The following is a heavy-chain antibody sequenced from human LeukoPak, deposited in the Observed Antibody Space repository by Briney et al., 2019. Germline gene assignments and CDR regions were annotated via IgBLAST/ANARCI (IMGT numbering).Heavy chain of an antibody. CDR2: TYYRSKWYN. CDR1: GDSVSSNSAA. Sequence: SQTLSLTCAISGDSVSSNSAAGNWIRQSPSRGLEWLGRTYYRSKWYNDYAVSVKSRMTINPDTSKNQFFLQLNSVTPEDMAVYYCAREGEVGTTWSWFDPWGQGTLVTVSS. J-gene: IGHJ5*02. V-gene: IGHV6-1*01. D-gene: IGHD1-26*01. CDR3: AREGEVGTTWSWFDP.